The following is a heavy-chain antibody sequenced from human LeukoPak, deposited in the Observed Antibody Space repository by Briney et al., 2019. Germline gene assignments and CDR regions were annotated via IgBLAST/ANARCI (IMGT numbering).Heavy chain of an antibody. CDR2: IKSKTDGGTT. CDR3: TRSGYSYGGGGDY. D-gene: IGHD5-18*01. CDR1: GFTFSNAW. J-gene: IGHJ4*02. V-gene: IGHV3-15*01. Sequence: GGSLRLSCAASGFTFSNAWMSWVRQAPGKGLEWVGRIKSKTDGGTTDYAAPVKGRFIISRDDSKNTAYLQMNSLKTEDTAVYYCTRSGYSYGGGGDYWGQGTLVTVSS.